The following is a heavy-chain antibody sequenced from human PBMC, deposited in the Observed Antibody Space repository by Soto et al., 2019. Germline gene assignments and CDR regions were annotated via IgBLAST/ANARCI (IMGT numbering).Heavy chain of an antibody. Sequence: ASVKVSCKASGYTFTSYAMHWVRQAPGQRLEWMGWINAGNGNTKYSQKFQGRVTITRDTSASTACMELSSLRSEDTAVYYCAREDDYGGNVPFSPWGQGTLVTVSS. D-gene: IGHD4-17*01. V-gene: IGHV1-3*01. CDR3: AREDDYGGNVPFSP. CDR2: INAGNGNT. CDR1: GYTFTSYA. J-gene: IGHJ5*02.